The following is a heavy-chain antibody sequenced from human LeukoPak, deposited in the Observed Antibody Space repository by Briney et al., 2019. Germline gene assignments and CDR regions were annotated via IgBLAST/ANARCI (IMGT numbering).Heavy chain of an antibody. D-gene: IGHD6-19*01. J-gene: IGHJ5*02. Sequence: PSETLSLTCTVSGASITSAGYYWSWIRQPPGRGLEWIGYIYHSGTTYYIPSLKSRVTISADWSKYQFSLKLNSVTAADTAVYCCARVSRYSSGWYGIGWFDPWGQGTLVTVSS. V-gene: IGHV4-30-2*01. CDR1: GASITSAGYY. CDR3: ARVSRYSSGWYGIGWFDP. CDR2: IYHSGTT.